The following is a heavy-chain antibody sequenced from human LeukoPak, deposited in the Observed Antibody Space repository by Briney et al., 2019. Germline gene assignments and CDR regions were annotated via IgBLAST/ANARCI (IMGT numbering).Heavy chain of an antibody. J-gene: IGHJ6*02. D-gene: IGHD6-13*01. V-gene: IGHV3-30*04. CDR2: ISYDGSNK. Sequence: GGSLRLSCAASGFTLSSYAMHWVRQAPGKGLEWVAVISYDGSNKYYADSVKGRFTISRDNSKNTLYLQMNSLRAEDTAVYYCASSMAAGTPYGMDVGGQGTTVTVSS. CDR1: GFTLSSYA. CDR3: ASSMAAGTPYGMDV.